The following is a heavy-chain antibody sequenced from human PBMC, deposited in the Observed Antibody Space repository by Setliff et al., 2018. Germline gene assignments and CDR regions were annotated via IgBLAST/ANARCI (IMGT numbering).Heavy chain of an antibody. CDR3: ASATLQRKFQSPRGLDV. V-gene: IGHV3-7*01. Sequence: GESLRLSCGASGFSISGYWMNWVRQAPGKGLGWVANIKRDGSETYYMDSVGGRFVISRDNAKNSLYLQMRSLRVEDTALYYCASATLQRKFQSPRGLDVWGQGTTVTVSS. D-gene: IGHD2-15*01. CDR2: IKRDGSET. CDR1: GFSISGYW. J-gene: IGHJ6*02.